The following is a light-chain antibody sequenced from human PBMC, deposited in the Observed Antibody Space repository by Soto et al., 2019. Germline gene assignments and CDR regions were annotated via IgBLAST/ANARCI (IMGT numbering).Light chain of an antibody. CDR1: SSDIGGYDF. CDR2: EVS. CDR3: SSYTISSTTV. V-gene: IGLV2-14*01. J-gene: IGLJ7*01. Sequence: QSALTQPASVSGSPGQSLTISCTGTSSDIGGYDFVSWYRQQPGKAPKLLIYEVSHRPSGVSSRFSASKSGNTASLTISGLQAEDEGDYYCSSYTISSTTVFGPGTQLTVL.